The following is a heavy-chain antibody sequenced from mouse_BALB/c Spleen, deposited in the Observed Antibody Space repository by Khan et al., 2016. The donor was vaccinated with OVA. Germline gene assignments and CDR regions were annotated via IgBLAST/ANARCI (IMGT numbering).Heavy chain of an antibody. CDR3: VREGAYYRSDGWFAY. J-gene: IGHJ3*01. CDR1: GYTFTTYT. CDR2: IIPSNDYT. D-gene: IGHD2-14*01. Sequence: QMQLEESGAELARPGASVKMSCKASGYTFTTYTLHWVKQRPGQGLEWIGYIIPSNDYTNYNQKFKDRATLTADKSSSTAYMQLSSLTSEDSAVYYCVREGAYYRSDGWFAYWGQGTLVTVSA. V-gene: IGHV1-4*01.